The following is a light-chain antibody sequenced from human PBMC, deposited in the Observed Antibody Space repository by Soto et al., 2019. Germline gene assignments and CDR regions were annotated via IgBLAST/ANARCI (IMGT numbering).Light chain of an antibody. CDR1: QSISNY. J-gene: IGKJ1*01. CDR2: AAS. CDR3: QQSFSPLWT. V-gene: IGKV1-39*01. Sequence: QMTQSPSSLSASVGDRVTITCPASQSISNYLNWYQQKPGKAPKLLIYAASSMQSGVPSRFSGSGSETDFTLTISSLQPDDSATYYCQQSFSPLWTFGQGTKVEV.